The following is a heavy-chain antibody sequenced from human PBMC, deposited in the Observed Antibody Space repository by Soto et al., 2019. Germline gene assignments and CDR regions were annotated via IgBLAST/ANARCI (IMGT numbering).Heavy chain of an antibody. CDR1: ADTFTSYY. CDR2: INPNGGST. Sequence: ASVKVSCKAPADTFTSYYIHWVRQAPGHGLEWMGIINPNGGSTRFAQTFQGRITMTTDTSTSTVYMELRSLRSDDTAIYYCARMATFGSLNWFDPWGQGTLVTVSS. CDR3: ARMATFGSLNWFDP. D-gene: IGHD3-16*01. J-gene: IGHJ5*02. V-gene: IGHV1-46*01.